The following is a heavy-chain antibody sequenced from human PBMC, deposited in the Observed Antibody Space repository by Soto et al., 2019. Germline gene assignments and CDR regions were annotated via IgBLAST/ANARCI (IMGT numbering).Heavy chain of an antibody. CDR1: GFTFSSYA. CDR2: ISGSGGST. CDR3: AKDKAKLGMGQYYYMDV. V-gene: IGHV3-23*01. J-gene: IGHJ6*03. Sequence: GGSLRLSCAASGFTFSSYAMSWVRQAPGKGLEWVSAISGSGGSTYYADSVKGRFTISRDNSKNTLYLQMNSLRAEDTAVYYCAKDKAKLGMGQYYYMDVWGKGTTVTVSS. D-gene: IGHD7-27*01.